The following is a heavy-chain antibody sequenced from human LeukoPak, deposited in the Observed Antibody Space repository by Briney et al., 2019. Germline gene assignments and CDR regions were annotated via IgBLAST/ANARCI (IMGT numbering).Heavy chain of an antibody. V-gene: IGHV3-64*01. D-gene: IGHD2-8*02. CDR2: ISKNGRNT. CDR1: GFTLSSYS. CDR3: ARVDSGSACAS. J-gene: IGHJ1*01. Sequence: RGSLRLSCAASGFTLSSYSMHWVRQVPGKGLEFVSAISKNGRNTYYGNSMKGRFTISRDISKNTLYLQMGSLRPEDMAVYYCARVDSGSACASWGQGILVTVSS.